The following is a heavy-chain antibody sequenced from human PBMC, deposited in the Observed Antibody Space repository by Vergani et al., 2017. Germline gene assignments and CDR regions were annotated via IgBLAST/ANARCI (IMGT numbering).Heavy chain of an antibody. V-gene: IGHV3-23*01. CDR2: IVGSGGRT. CDR3: AKSRGYYSTDGFDI. D-gene: IGHD2-15*01. Sequence: EVQLLESGGGLVQPGGSLRLSCAASGFTFSSHAMTWVRQAPGKGLEWVSAIVGSGGRTYYAYSVKGRFTISRDNSKNTLYLQLNSLRADDTAVYYCAKSRGYYSTDGFDIWGQGTMVTVSS. J-gene: IGHJ3*02. CDR1: GFTFSSHA.